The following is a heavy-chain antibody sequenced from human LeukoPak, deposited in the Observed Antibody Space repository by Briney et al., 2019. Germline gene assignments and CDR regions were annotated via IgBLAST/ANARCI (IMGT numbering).Heavy chain of an antibody. J-gene: IGHJ4*02. D-gene: IGHD6-13*01. CDR1: GGSFSGYY. Sequence: KSSETLSLTCAVYGGSFSGYYWSWIRQPPGKGLEWIGEINHSGSTNYNPSLKSRVTISVDTSKNQFSLKLSSVTAADTAVYYCARGGGSSWPIDYWGQGTLVTVSS. CDR2: INHSGST. V-gene: IGHV4-34*01. CDR3: ARGGGSSWPIDY.